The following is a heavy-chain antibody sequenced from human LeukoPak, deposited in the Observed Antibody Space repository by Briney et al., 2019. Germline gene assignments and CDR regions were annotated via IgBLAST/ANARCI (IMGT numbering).Heavy chain of an antibody. CDR3: ARNHPLRNDGWPLFDY. CDR2: ISNTGCTI. D-gene: IGHD1-1*01. Sequence: RGSLRCSSAASRFKFVDDCMSWIGQFPGKGLSWTSYISNTGCTIYYGVSMQGRFTISRDNAKYSLYLQVNGLRAEDTALYYCARNHPLRNDGWPLFDYWGQGTLVTVSS. J-gene: IGHJ4*02. CDR1: RFKFVDDC. V-gene: IGHV3-11*01.